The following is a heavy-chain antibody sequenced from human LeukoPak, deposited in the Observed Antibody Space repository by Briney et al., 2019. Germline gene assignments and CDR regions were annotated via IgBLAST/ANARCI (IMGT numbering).Heavy chain of an antibody. D-gene: IGHD6-25*01. CDR1: GFTLSSYS. Sequence: GGSLRLSCVASGFTLSSYSMNWVRQAPGKGLEWVSYISSGGGTIYYADSVKGRFTISRDSAKNSLYLQMDSLRAEDTAVYYCARVKAASYYFDYWGQGTLVTVSS. V-gene: IGHV3-48*01. J-gene: IGHJ4*02. CDR2: ISSGGGTI. CDR3: ARVKAASYYFDY.